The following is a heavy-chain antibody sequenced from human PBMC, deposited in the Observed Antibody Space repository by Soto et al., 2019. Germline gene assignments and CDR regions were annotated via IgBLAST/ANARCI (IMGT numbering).Heavy chain of an antibody. V-gene: IGHV3-11*01. J-gene: IGHJ4*02. D-gene: IGHD3-22*01. Sequence: GGSLRLSCAASGFTFSDYYMSWIRQAPGKGLEWVSYISSSGSIIYYADSVKGRFTISRDNAKNSLYLQMNSLRAEDAAVYYCARDLGYYNSSGYFDYWGQGTLVTVSS. CDR2: ISSSGSII. CDR1: GFTFSDYY. CDR3: ARDLGYYNSSGYFDY.